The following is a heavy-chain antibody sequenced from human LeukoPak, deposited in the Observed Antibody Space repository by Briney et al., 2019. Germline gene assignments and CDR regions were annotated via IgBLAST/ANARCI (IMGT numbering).Heavy chain of an antibody. CDR1: GFTVRCNY. D-gene: IGHD2-2*01. V-gene: IGHV3-53*01. J-gene: IGHJ6*03. Sequence: GGSLRLSCAASGFTVRCNYMSWLGQAPGEGLEGGSVIYSGGSTYYADSVKGRFTICRHNSKNTLYVEMNSLRADDTAVYYCASHGLVVPAAIDYYYYMDVWGKGTTVTVSS. CDR2: IYSGGST. CDR3: ASHGLVVPAAIDYYYYMDV.